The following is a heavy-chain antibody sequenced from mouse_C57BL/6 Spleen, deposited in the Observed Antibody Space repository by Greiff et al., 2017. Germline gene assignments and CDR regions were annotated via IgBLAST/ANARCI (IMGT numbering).Heavy chain of an antibody. CDR2: IYPGDGDT. V-gene: IGHV1-82*01. Sequence: QVHVKQSGPELVKPGASVKISCKASGYAFSSSWMNWVQQRPGKGLEWIGRIYPGDGDTNYNGKFKGKATLTADKSSSTAYMQLSSLTSEDSAVYVCAREGTGSYFDYWGQGTTLTVSS. D-gene: IGHD4-1*01. J-gene: IGHJ2*01. CDR3: AREGTGSYFDY. CDR1: GYAFSSSW.